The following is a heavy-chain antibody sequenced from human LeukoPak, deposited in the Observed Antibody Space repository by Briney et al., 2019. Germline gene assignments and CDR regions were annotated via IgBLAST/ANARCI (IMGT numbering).Heavy chain of an antibody. J-gene: IGHJ6*03. D-gene: IGHD3-9*01. CDR2: IRYDGSNK. Sequence: GGSLRLSCAASGFTFSSYGMHWVRQAPGEGLEWVAFIRYDGSNKYYADSVKGRFTISRDDSKNTLYLQMNSLRAEDTAVYYCARIRLGYYYYMDVWGKGTTVTVSS. V-gene: IGHV3-30*02. CDR3: ARIRLGYYYYMDV. CDR1: GFTFSSYG.